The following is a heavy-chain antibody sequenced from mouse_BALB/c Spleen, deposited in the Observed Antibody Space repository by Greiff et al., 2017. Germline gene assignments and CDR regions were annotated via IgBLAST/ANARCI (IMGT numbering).Heavy chain of an antibody. CDR1: GFTFSSYY. CDR3: ARRGLGSYFDY. V-gene: IGHV5-6-2*01. D-gene: IGHD3-1*01. J-gene: IGHJ2*01. CDR2: INSNGGST. Sequence: EVKLMESGGGLVKLGGSLKLSCAASGFTFSSYYMSWVRQTPEKRLELVAAINSNGGSTYYPDTVKGRFTISRDNAKNTLYLQMSSLKSEDTALYYCARRGLGSYFDYWGQGTTLTVSS.